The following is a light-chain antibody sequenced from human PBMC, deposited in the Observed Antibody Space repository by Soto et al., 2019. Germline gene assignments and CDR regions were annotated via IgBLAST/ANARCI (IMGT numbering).Light chain of an antibody. J-gene: IGKJ3*01. V-gene: IGKV1-33*01. Sequence: MQMTQSPSSLSASVGDRGTITCQASHDITSYLNWYQHKPGKAPKLLIYDASILEAGVPSRFSGSGSGTDFTFTISSLQPEDVPTYYCQKCDYPPIFGPGTKVHIK. CDR1: HDITSY. CDR2: DAS. CDR3: QKCDYPPI.